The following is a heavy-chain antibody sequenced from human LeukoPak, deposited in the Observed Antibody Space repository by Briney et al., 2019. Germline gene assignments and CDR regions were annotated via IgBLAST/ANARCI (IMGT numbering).Heavy chain of an antibody. CDR1: GFTFSSYA. J-gene: IGHJ4*02. CDR2: VSGYGGRS. D-gene: IGHD1-26*01. Sequence: PGGSLRLSCAASGFTFSSYAMTWVRQAPGKGLEWVSAVSGYGGRSSYADSVKGRFTISRDNSKNTLYLQMNSLRAEDTAVYYCAKDGGSYSANYGGAAESDNWGQGTLVTVSS. CDR3: AKDGGSYSANYGGAAESDN. V-gene: IGHV3-23*01.